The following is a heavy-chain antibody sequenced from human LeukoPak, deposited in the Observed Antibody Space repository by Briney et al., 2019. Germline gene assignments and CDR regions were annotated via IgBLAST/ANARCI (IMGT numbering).Heavy chain of an antibody. V-gene: IGHV3-23*01. CDR2: ISGSGGST. J-gene: IGHJ4*02. CDR3: ASNRAAAGRSALDY. CDR1: GFTFSSYA. D-gene: IGHD6-13*01. Sequence: GGSLRLSCAASGFTFSSYAMSWVRQAPGKGLEWVSAISGSGGSTYYADSVKGRFTIPRVNSKNTLYLQMNSLRAEDTAVYYCASNRAAAGRSALDYWGQGTLVTVSS.